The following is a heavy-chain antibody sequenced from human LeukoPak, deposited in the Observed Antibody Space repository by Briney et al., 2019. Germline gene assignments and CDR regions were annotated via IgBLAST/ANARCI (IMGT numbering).Heavy chain of an antibody. CDR1: GFAFVDYA. CDR3: VREDVDTSFDY. V-gene: IGHV3-23*01. Sequence: GGSLGLSCAASGFAFVDYAMNWVRQAPGKGLEWVSAISGDGSRTYYIDSVKGRFTISRDTSKNTLYLHLNSLRAEDTAVYYCVREDVDTSFDYWGHGTPVTVSS. CDR2: ISGDGSRT. J-gene: IGHJ4*01. D-gene: IGHD5-18*01.